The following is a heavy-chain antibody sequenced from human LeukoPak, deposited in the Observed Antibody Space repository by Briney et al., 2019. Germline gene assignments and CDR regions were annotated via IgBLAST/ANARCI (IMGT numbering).Heavy chain of an antibody. D-gene: IGHD2/OR15-2a*01. CDR2: LNEDGSVK. V-gene: IGHV3-7*01. J-gene: IGHJ2*01. CDR3: ANVPRTTVSY. Sequence: GGSLRLSCAASEFSFSTNWMHWVRQTPGKGLEWVAELNEDGSVKYYVDSVKGRFTISRDNAKSLLFLQMYNLRTEDTGVYFCANVPRTTVSYWGRGTLVTVSS. CDR1: EFSFSTNW.